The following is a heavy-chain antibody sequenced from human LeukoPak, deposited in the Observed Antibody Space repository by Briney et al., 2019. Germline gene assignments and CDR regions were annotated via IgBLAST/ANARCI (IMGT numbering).Heavy chain of an antibody. V-gene: IGHV1-18*01. CDR1: GYTFTSYG. D-gene: IGHD6-13*01. CDR3: ASYSSSWYTFDY. Sequence: ASVKVSCKASGYTFTSYGISWVRQAPGQGLEWMGWISAYNGNTNYAQKLQGRVTMTTDTSTSTAYMELRSLRSDDTAVYYCASYSSSWYTFDYWGQGTLVTVSS. CDR2: ISAYNGNT. J-gene: IGHJ4*02.